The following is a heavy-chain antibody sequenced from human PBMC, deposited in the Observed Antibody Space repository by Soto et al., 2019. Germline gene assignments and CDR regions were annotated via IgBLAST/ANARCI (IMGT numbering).Heavy chain of an antibody. CDR3: ARLKLARLDL. CDR1: GVSFNSYG. Sequence: QVQLLQSGAEVKRPGSSVRVSCKASGVSFNSYGFAWVRQAPGQGLEWLGKINANIPLTNYAQSFQGRGTIAAETSTSTSYLELTSLTSEDTAVYYCARLKLARLDLWGQGTLVTVSS. V-gene: IGHV1-69*09. J-gene: IGHJ4*02. CDR2: INANIPLT.